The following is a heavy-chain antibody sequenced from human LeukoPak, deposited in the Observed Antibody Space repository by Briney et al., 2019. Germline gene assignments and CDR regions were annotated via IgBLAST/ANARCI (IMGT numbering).Heavy chain of an antibody. V-gene: IGHV1-8*02. CDR2: MHPSSGYS. D-gene: IGHD3-10*01. J-gene: IGHJ3*01. CDR1: GYTFINYD. CDR3: TLRVRGVVIFSRAQVSFDL. Sequence: ASVTVSFTASGYTFINYDINWIRQAAGQGPGWMGWMHPSSGYSGKAEKFHGRVTMTRNTSTSTAYKELRSLKSEHAAGYYCTLRVRGVVIFSRAQVSFDLWGQGTLVTVSS.